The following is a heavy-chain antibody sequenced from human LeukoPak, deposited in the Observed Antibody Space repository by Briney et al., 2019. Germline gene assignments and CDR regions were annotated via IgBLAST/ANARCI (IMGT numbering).Heavy chain of an antibody. D-gene: IGHD4-17*01. Sequence: GGSLRLSCAASGFTFDDYGMNWVRQAPGKGLEWVSYISSSGSTIYYADSVKGRFTISRDNAKNSLYLQMNSLRAEDTAVYYCARGGPEYGDYGDYWGQGTLVTVSS. J-gene: IGHJ4*02. CDR2: ISSSGSTI. CDR1: GFTFDDYG. CDR3: ARGGPEYGDYGDY. V-gene: IGHV3-48*03.